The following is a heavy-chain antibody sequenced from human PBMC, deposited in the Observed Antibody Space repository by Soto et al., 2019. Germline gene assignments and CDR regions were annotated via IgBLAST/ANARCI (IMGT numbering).Heavy chain of an antibody. CDR1: GYSFTGLD. CDR3: ARGVTAGVDY. Sequence: ASVKVSCKASGYSFTGLDINWVRQTTGQGLEWMGWMQPSSGRTGYAQKFQGRVTMTRDTSINTAYMELSSLTSDDTAFYYCARGVTAGVDYWGRGTLVTVSS. V-gene: IGHV1-8*01. D-gene: IGHD1-26*01. CDR2: MQPSSGRT. J-gene: IGHJ4*02.